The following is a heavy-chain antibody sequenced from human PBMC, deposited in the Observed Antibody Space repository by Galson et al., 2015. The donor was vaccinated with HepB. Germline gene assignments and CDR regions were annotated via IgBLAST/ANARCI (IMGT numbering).Heavy chain of an antibody. V-gene: IGHV1-18*04. CDR1: GYSFTSYC. CDR3: ARAHSELYGDYVGYWFDP. CDR2: ISAYNGNT. Sequence: QSGAEVKKPGESLRISCKGSGYSFTSYCISWVRQAPGQGLEWMGWISAYNGNTNYAQKLQGRVTMTTDTSTSTAYMELRSLRSDDTAVYYCARAHSELYGDYVGYWFDPWGQGTLVTVSS. D-gene: IGHD4-17*01. J-gene: IGHJ5*02.